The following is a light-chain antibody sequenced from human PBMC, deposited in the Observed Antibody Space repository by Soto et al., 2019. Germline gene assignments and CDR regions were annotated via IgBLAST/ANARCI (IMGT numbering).Light chain of an antibody. J-gene: IGLJ1*01. Sequence: QSALTQPASVSGSPGQSITISCTGTSSDVGGYNYVSWYQQHPGKAPKLMIYEVSNRPSGVSNRFSGSKSGNTSSLTISGLQAEDEADYYCRSYTRSSPYVFGTGTKLPVL. CDR2: EVS. CDR1: SSDVGGYNY. V-gene: IGLV2-14*01. CDR3: RSYTRSSPYV.